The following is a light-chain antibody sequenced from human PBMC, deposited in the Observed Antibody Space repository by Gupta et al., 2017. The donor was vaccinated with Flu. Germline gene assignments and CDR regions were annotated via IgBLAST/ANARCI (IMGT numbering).Light chain of an antibody. CDR3: QQRNSLQA. CDR2: DAT. CDR1: QSLTTY. Sequence: EIVLTQSPATLSLSQRQRATLSCRDSQSLTTYLAWYQQKPGQAPRLIIYDATNSATGTPDRFSGSGYETDFTLTSSGRENEDCAGYYGQQRNSLQAFGQGTLTDIK. J-gene: IGKJ5*01. V-gene: IGKV3-11*01.